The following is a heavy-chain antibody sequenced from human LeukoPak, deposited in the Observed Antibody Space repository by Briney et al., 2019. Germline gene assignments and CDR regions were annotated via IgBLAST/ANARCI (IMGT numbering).Heavy chain of an antibody. Sequence: GGSLRLSCAASGFTLTTYAMNWARQAPGKGLEWVSTISGSGGGTFYADSVKGRFTISRDNSKNTLYLQMNSLRAEDTAVYYCAKWYYYYDSSGYYYLDYWGQGTLVTVSS. CDR2: ISGSGGGT. V-gene: IGHV3-23*01. CDR3: AKWYYYYDSSGYYYLDY. D-gene: IGHD3-22*01. J-gene: IGHJ4*02. CDR1: GFTLTTYA.